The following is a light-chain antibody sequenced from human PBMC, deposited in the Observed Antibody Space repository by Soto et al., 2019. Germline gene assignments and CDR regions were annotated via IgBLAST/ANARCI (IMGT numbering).Light chain of an antibody. J-gene: IGLJ1*01. CDR3: ISYKTDDTFV. CDR2: EAT. V-gene: IGLV2-14*01. CDR1: SSDIGASNF. Sequence: QSALTQPPSVSGSPGRSITVSCTGTSSDIGASNFVSWYQHLPGRAPKVIIFEATNRPSGVSDRFSGSKAGITASLTISGLQADDEGEYFCISYKTDDTFVFGTGTKVTVL.